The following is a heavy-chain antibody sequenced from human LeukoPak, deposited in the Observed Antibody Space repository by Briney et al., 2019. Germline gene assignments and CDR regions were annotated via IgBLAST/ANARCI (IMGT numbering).Heavy chain of an antibody. Sequence: SETLSLTCAVYGGSFSGYYWSWIRQPPGKGLEWIGEITHSGSTNYNPSLKSRVTISVDTSKNQFSLKLSSVTAADTAVYYCARDNIVVVPAARAYYYYYMDVWGKGTTVTVSS. J-gene: IGHJ6*03. CDR1: GGSFSGYY. CDR2: ITHSGST. D-gene: IGHD2-2*01. CDR3: ARDNIVVVPAARAYYYYYMDV. V-gene: IGHV4-34*01.